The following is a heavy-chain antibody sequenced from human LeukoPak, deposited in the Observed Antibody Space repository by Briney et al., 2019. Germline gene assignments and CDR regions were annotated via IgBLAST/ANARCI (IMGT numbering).Heavy chain of an antibody. J-gene: IGHJ4*02. V-gene: IGHV4-59*01. CDR3: TRGYSGSGSYYYYFDY. D-gene: IGHD3-10*01. CDR1: GCSITGYC. Sequence: SETLSLTCTVAGCSITGYCWSWIRQPPGKGLEWIGNTYDSGITNYNPSLKSRVTILLDTSKNQFSLRLSSVTAADTAMYYCTRGYSGSGSYYYYFDYWGQGTLVTVSS. CDR2: TYDSGIT.